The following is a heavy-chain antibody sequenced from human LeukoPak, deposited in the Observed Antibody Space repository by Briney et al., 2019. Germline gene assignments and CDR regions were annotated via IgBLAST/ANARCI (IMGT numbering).Heavy chain of an antibody. Sequence: ASVKVSCKASGGTFSSYAISWVRQAPGQGLEWMGGIIPIFGTANYAQKFQGRVTITADKSTSTAYMELSSLRSEDTAVYYCARRFRPTGYYYYYMDVWGKGTAVTVSS. CDR3: ARRFRPTGYYYYYMDV. V-gene: IGHV1-69*06. J-gene: IGHJ6*03. CDR2: IIPIFGTA. CDR1: GGTFSSYA. D-gene: IGHD1-14*01.